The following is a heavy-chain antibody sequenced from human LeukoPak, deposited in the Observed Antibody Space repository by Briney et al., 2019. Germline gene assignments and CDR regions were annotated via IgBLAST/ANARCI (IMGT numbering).Heavy chain of an antibody. Sequence: KPGGSLRLSCAASGFTFSSYSMNWVRQAPGKGLEWVSSISSSRSYIYYADSVKGRFTLSRDNAKNSLYLQMNSLRAEDTAVYYCARDSTSNKEFDYWGQGTLVTVSS. V-gene: IGHV3-21*01. CDR2: ISSSRSYI. CDR3: ARDSTSNKEFDY. CDR1: GFTFSSYS. J-gene: IGHJ4*02.